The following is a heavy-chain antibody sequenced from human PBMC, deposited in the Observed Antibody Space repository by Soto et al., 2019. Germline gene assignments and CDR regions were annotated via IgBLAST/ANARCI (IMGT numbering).Heavy chain of an antibody. CDR1: GYTFTRYY. J-gene: IGHJ5*02. Sequence: QVQLVQSGAEVKKPGASVKVSCKASGYTFTRYYMHWVRQAPGQGLEWMGIINPSGGSTSYAQKFKGTVTMTRDRSTSTVYMELRSLRSEDTAVYYCARERVRGVIRFDPWGQGTLVTVSS. CDR2: INPSGGST. D-gene: IGHD3-10*01. CDR3: ARERVRGVIRFDP. V-gene: IGHV1-46*03.